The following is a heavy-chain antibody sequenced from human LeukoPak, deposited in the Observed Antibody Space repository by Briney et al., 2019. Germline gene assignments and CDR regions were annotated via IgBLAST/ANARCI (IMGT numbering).Heavy chain of an antibody. J-gene: IGHJ5*02. CDR3: ARLLYSSGWYSSGWFDP. D-gene: IGHD6-19*01. CDR1: GGSISSYY. CDR2: IYYSGST. Sequence: SETPSLTCTVSGGSISSYYWSWIRQPPGKGLEWIGYIYYSGSTNYNPSLKSRVTISVDTSKNQFSLKLSSVTAADTAVYYCARLLYSSGWYSSGWFDPWGQGTLVTVSS. V-gene: IGHV4-59*08.